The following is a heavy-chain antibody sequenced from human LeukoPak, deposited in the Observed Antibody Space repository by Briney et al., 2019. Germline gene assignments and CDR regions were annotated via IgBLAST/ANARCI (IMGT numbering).Heavy chain of an antibody. D-gene: IGHD4-23*01. CDR3: ARDRPGGNSVDFDY. V-gene: IGHV4-38-2*02. CDR1: GYSISSGDY. Sequence: SETLSLTCTVSGYSISSGDYWGWIRQPPGKALEWIGSIYHSGTYYNPSLKSRVTLSVDTSKNQFSLKLSSVTAADTAVYYCARDRPGGNSVDFDYWGQGTLVTVSS. J-gene: IGHJ4*02. CDR2: IYHSGT.